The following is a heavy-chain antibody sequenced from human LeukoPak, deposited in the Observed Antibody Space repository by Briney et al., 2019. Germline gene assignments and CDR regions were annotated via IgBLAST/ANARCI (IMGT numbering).Heavy chain of an antibody. CDR2: ISVSGGSP. J-gene: IGHJ5*02. D-gene: IGHD3-3*01. V-gene: IGHV3-23*01. Sequence: GGSLRLSCAASGLTFSNYAMSWVRQAPGKGLDWVSTISVSGGSPNYADSVKGRFTISRDNSKNTLFLQMNSLRAEDTALYYCAKGLREYDFWSGYATWGQGTLVTVSS. CDR3: AKGLREYDFWSGYAT. CDR1: GLTFSNYA.